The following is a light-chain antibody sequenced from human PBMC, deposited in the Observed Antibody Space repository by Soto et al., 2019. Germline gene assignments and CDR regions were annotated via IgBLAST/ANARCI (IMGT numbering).Light chain of an antibody. CDR3: QQYDDWLRLT. CDR1: QSVNIY. V-gene: IGKV3D-15*01. J-gene: IGKJ4*01. CDR2: GAS. Sequence: EVGMTQSPARLSVSPGERATLSCRASQSVNIYLAWYQQKPGQAPRLLIFGASSRATGISARFSGSGSGTEFNLTISSLQSEDFAVYFCQQYDDWLRLTFGGGTKVDI.